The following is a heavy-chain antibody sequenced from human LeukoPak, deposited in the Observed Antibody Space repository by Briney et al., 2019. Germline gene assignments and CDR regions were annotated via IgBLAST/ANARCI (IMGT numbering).Heavy chain of an antibody. Sequence: GGSLGLSCAASGFTFSTYALNWVRQAPGKGLEWVAVISYDGSNKYYADSVKGRFTISRDNSKNTLYLQMNSLRAEDTAVYYCAKDIYYYDSSRYFQHWGHGTLVTVSS. J-gene: IGHJ1*01. V-gene: IGHV3-30*18. D-gene: IGHD3-22*01. CDR3: AKDIYYYDSSRYFQH. CDR2: ISYDGSNK. CDR1: GFTFSTYA.